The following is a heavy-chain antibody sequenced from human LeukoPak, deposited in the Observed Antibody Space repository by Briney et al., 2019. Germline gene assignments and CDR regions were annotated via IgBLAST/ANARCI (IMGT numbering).Heavy chain of an antibody. J-gene: IGHJ5*02. Sequence: GGSLRLSCAASGFTFRKYWLHWVRQAPGKGLVWVSRIKPDDESTSYADSVKGRFTISRDNAKNSLYLQMNSLRAEDTAVYYCARGGTRDYGDPQWGIARNWFDPWGQGTLVTVSS. CDR1: GFTFRKYW. V-gene: IGHV3-74*01. D-gene: IGHD4-17*01. CDR2: IKPDDEST. CDR3: ARGGTRDYGDPQWGIARNWFDP.